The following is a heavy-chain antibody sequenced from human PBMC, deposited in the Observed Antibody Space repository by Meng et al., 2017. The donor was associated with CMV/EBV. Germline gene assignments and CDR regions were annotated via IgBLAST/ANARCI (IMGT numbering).Heavy chain of an antibody. CDR1: GCTFSSYA. V-gene: IGHV1-69*10. J-gene: IGHJ6*02. Sequence: SSVKVSCKASGCTFSSYAISWVRQAPGQGLEWMGGIIPILGIANYGQKFQGRVTITADKSTSTAYMELSSLRSEDTAVYYFAGCNVEDSSSSWDYYYGMDVWGQGTTVTVSS. CDR3: AGCNVEDSSSSWDYYYGMDV. D-gene: IGHD6-6*01. CDR2: IIPILGIA.